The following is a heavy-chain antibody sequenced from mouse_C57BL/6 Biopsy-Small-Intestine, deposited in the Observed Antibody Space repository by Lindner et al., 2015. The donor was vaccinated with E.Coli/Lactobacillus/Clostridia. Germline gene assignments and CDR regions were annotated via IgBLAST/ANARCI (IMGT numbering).Heavy chain of an antibody. D-gene: IGHD2-2*01. V-gene: IGHV14-1*02. Sequence: SVKVSCKGSGDFFSDYGISWVRQAPGQGLEWMGWINTKNGHTIYGQLLQGRFSLTTDTSTNTAYMELRNLRYEDTAVYYCAKDRRSGFCRGDDCFGFDHWGQGTQVTVSS. CDR3: AKDRRSGFCRGDDCFGFDH. J-gene: IGHJ4*01. CDR2: INTKNGHT. CDR1: GDFFSDYG.